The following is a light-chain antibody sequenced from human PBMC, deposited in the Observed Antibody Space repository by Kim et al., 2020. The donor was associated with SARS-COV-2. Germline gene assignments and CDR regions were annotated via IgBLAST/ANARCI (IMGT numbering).Light chain of an antibody. CDR3: QSADSSDTFWV. Sequence: PEQTARITCSGDGLTKQYAYWFQQKPGQAPVLVIYKDTERPSGIPERFSGSTSGTTVTLTISGVQAEDEADYYCQSADSSDTFWVFGGGTQLTVL. CDR1: GLTKQY. J-gene: IGLJ3*02. V-gene: IGLV3-25*03. CDR2: KDT.